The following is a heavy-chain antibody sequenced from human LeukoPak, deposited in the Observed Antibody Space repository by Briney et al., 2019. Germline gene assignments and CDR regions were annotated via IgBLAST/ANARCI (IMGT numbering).Heavy chain of an antibody. J-gene: IGHJ6*02. V-gene: IGHV1-46*04. CDR3: VRSFVLRYGEDGMDV. CDR2: INPRGGST. Sequence: ASVKVSCKAFGYTFTTYYVHWVRQAPGQGLEWMGVINPRGGSTIYAQRLHGRVTMTRDTSTSTVYMEVSSLRSEDTAVYYCVRSFVLRYGEDGMDVWGQGTTVTVSS. D-gene: IGHD4-17*01. CDR1: GYTFTTYY.